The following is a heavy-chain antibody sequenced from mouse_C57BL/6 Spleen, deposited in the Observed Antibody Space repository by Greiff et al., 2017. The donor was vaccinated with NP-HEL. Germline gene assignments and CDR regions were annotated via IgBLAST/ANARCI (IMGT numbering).Heavy chain of an antibody. J-gene: IGHJ4*01. Sequence: VQLQQSGPVLVKPGASVKMSCKASGYTFTDYYMNWVKQSHGKSLEWIGVINPYNGGTSYNQKFKGKATLTVDKSSSTAYMELNSLTSEDSAVYYCARGTTVVRAMDYWGQGTSVTVSS. D-gene: IGHD1-1*01. CDR1: GYTFTDYY. V-gene: IGHV1-19*01. CDR3: ARGTTVVRAMDY. CDR2: INPYNGGT.